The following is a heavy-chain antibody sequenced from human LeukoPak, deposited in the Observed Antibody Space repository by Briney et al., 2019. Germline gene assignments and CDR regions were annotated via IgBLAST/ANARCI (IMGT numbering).Heavy chain of an antibody. J-gene: IGHJ4*02. CDR2: IWYDGGNK. CDR3: AKDTEYDFWSGYYTPAFDY. CDR1: GFTFSSYG. Sequence: GGSLRLSCAASGFTFSSYGMHWVRQAPGKGLEWVAVIWYDGGNKYYADSVKGRFTISRDTSKNTLYLQMNSLRAEDTVVYYCAKDTEYDFWSGYYTPAFDYWGQGTLVTVSS. V-gene: IGHV3-33*06. D-gene: IGHD3-3*01.